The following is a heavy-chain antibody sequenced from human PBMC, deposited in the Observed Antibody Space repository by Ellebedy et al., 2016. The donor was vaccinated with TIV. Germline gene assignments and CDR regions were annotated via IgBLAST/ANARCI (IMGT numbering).Heavy chain of an antibody. J-gene: IGHJ6*02. Sequence: GESLKISCAASGFTFSTYTMHWVRQAPGKGLEWVSGISGSGTTTYYMDSVKGRFSISRDNSKNTVYLQLNSLRAEDTAVYFCAKAMGGQFYYGMDVWGQGTTITVSS. CDR1: GFTFSTYT. V-gene: IGHV3-23*01. CDR2: ISGSGTTT. D-gene: IGHD2-15*01. CDR3: AKAMGGQFYYGMDV.